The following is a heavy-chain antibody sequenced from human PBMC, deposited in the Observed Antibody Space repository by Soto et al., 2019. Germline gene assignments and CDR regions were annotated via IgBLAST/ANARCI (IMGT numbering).Heavy chain of an antibody. CDR3: ARVGETAYSYGTPHAFDI. Sequence: SETLSLTCNVSGDSISSRTFYWGWIRQAPGKGLQWIGSIYYTGSAYYNPSLRSRATVSVHTSTNQFSLRLTSVTAADTAVYYCARVGETAYSYGTPHAFDIWGQGTMVTVSS. J-gene: IGHJ3*02. V-gene: IGHV4-39*01. D-gene: IGHD5-18*01. CDR1: GDSISSRTFY. CDR2: IYYTGSA.